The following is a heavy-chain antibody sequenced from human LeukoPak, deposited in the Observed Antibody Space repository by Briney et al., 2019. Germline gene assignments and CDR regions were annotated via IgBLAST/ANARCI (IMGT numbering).Heavy chain of an antibody. CDR1: GCSISSSSYY. V-gene: IGHV4-39*07. D-gene: IGHD4-23*01. J-gene: IGHJ3*02. CDR3: ARDHGGNFNI. CDR2: IYYSGST. Sequence: SETLSLTCTVSGCSISSSSYYWGWIRQPPGKGLEWIGSIYYSGSTYYNPSLKRRVTISVDTSTNQSSLKLSSVTAADTAVYYCARDHGGNFNIWGQGTMVTVSS.